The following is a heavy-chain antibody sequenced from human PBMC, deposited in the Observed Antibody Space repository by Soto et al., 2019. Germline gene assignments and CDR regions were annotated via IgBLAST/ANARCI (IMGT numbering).Heavy chain of an antibody. J-gene: IGHJ6*02. CDR3: PGGKDGPPCHLYYGMDV. CDR2: INPTGEIT. V-gene: IGHV3-23*01. Sequence: EVQLLESGGGLVQPGGSLRLSCLASGFTFTSYAMNWVRQTPGKGLEWVSTINPTGEITYSADSVKGRFSIFKDNFRNSLYLLVYSLRADDTAIYYCPGGKDGPPCHLYYGMDVCGQGATVTVSS. CDR1: GFTFTSYA. D-gene: IGHD3-16*01.